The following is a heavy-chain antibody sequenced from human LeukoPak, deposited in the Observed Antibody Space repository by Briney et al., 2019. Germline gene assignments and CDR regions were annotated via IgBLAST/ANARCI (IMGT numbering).Heavy chain of an antibody. D-gene: IGHD6-13*01. CDR2: FYASDGTS. Sequence: ASVKVSCKASGYTFSSYYIHWVRQAPGQGLEWMGIFYASDGTSRYAQKLQGRVTMTTDTSTSTAYMELRSLRSDDTAVYYCARYPLSYSSNWHYYFDYWGQGTLLTVSS. J-gene: IGHJ4*02. V-gene: IGHV1-46*01. CDR3: ARYPLSYSSNWHYYFDY. CDR1: GYTFSSYY.